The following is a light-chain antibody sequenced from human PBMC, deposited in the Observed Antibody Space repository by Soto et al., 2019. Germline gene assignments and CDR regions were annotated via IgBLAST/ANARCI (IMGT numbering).Light chain of an antibody. CDR3: SSFTTSSTWV. Sequence: QSVLTQPASVSGSPGQSVTISCTGTSSDVGGYNYVSWYQQHPGKAPKLMIYEVTTRPSGVSRRFSGSKSGNTASLTISGLQAEDEADYYCSSFTTSSTWVFGAGTKLTVL. J-gene: IGLJ3*02. V-gene: IGLV2-14*01. CDR1: SSDVGGYNY. CDR2: EVT.